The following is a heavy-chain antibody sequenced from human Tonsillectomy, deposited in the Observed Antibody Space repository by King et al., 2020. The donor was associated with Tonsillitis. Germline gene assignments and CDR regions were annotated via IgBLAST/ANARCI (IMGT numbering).Heavy chain of an antibody. CDR3: AKAAPGIAVAGHFDY. Sequence: QLVESGGGVVRPGGSLRLSCAASGFTFSSYGMHWVRQAPGKGLEWVAFIRYDGSNKYYADSVKGRFTISRDNSKNTLYLQMNSLRAEDTAVYYCAKAAPGIAVAGHFDYWGQGTLVTVSS. V-gene: IGHV3-30*02. J-gene: IGHJ4*02. CDR2: IRYDGSNK. D-gene: IGHD6-19*01. CDR1: GFTFSSYG.